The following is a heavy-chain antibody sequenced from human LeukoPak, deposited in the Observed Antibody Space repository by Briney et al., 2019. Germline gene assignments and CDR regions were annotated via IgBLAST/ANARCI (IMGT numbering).Heavy chain of an antibody. D-gene: IGHD3-10*01. CDR3: ARSPGTMVRGITRSFFDH. J-gene: IGHJ4*02. V-gene: IGHV4-34*01. CDR1: GGSFSGYF. CDR2: INHSGNT. Sequence: SETLSLTCAVYGGSFSGYFWSWIRQPPGKGLEWIGEINHSGNTDYNPSLKSRVTMSVDTSKNQFSVKLSSVTAADTAVYYCARSPGTMVRGITRSFFDHWGQGTLVTVSS.